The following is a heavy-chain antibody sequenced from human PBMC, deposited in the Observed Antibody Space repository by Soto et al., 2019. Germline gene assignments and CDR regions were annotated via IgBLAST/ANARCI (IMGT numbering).Heavy chain of an antibody. CDR3: ARDPGGSAVTSSDY. Sequence: PSETLSLTCAVYGGSFSGYYWSWIRQPPGKGLEWIGEINHSGSTNYNPSLKSRVTISVDTSKNQFSLELSSVTAADTAVYYCARDPGGSAVTSSDYWGQGTLVTVSS. J-gene: IGHJ4*02. V-gene: IGHV4-34*01. D-gene: IGHD4-17*01. CDR2: INHSGST. CDR1: GGSFSGYY.